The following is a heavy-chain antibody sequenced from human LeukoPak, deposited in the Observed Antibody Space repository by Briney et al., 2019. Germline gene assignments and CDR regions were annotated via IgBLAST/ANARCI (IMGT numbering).Heavy chain of an antibody. V-gene: IGHV3-48*03. J-gene: IGHJ4*02. CDR2: ISSSGSTI. CDR1: GFGFSSCE. D-gene: IGHD6-13*01. CDR3: ARALPSSWYYFDY. Sequence: QAGGSLRLSCAASGFGFSSCEMNWVRQAPGKGLEWVSYISSSGSTIHYADSVKGRFTISRDNAKNSLYLQMNSLRAEDTAVYYCARALPSSWYYFDYWGQGTLVTVSS.